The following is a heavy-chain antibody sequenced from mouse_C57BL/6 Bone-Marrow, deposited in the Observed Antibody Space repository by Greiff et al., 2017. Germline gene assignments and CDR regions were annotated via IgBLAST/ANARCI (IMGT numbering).Heavy chain of an antibody. Sequence: EVQRVESGGGLVKPGGSLKLSCAASGFTFSSYTMSWVRQTPVKMLQWVAAISGGGGNTYYPDSVKGRFTITRDNDKNILYLQMSSLRSEDTALYYCSRQVTTVLATKYFDVWGTGTTVTVAS. D-gene: IGHD1-1*01. CDR1: GFTFSSYT. CDR2: ISGGGGNT. V-gene: IGHV5-9*01. J-gene: IGHJ1*03. CDR3: SRQVTTVLATKYFDV.